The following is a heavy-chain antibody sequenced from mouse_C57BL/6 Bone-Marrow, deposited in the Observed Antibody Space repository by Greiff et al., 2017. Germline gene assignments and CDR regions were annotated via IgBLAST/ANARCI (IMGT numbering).Heavy chain of an antibody. V-gene: IGHV1-64*01. D-gene: IGHD1-1*01. CDR1: GYTFTSYW. J-gene: IGHJ1*03. CDR3: ARGGLLYGSSPFWYFDV. CDR2: IHPNSGST. Sequence: QVRLQQPGAELVKPGASVKLSCKASGYTFTSYWMHWVKQRPGQGLEWIGMIHPNSGSTNYNEKFKSKATLTVDKSSSTAYMQLSSLTSEDSAVYYCARGGLLYGSSPFWYFDVWGTGTTVTVSS.